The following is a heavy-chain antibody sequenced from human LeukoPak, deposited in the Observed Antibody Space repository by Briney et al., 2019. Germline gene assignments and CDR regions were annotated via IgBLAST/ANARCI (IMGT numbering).Heavy chain of an antibody. CDR2: IIPIFGTT. D-gene: IGHD3-22*01. CDR3: ARRWPHSSGYYLFDY. J-gene: IGHJ4*02. Sequence: SVKVPCKASGGTFSSHGFSWVRQAPGQGLEWMGGIIPIFGTTNYAQKFQGRVTITTDDSTSTGYMELSSLRSEDTAVYYCARRWPHSSGYYLFDYWGQGTLVTVSS. CDR1: GGTFSSHG. V-gene: IGHV1-69*05.